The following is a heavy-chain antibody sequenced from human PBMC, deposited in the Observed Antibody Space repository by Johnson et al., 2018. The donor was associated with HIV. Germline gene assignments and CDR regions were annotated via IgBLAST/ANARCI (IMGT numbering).Heavy chain of an antibody. CDR1: GFTFDDYG. D-gene: IGHD3-10*01. CDR3: ARNYGSGSYFCNDAFDM. Sequence: VQLVESGGGVVRPGVSLRVSCAASGFTFDDYGMSWVRQAPGKGLEWVSGINWNGGTTGYAASVKDRFTISRDNAKNSLYLQMNSLRAEDTAFYYCARNYGSGSYFCNDAFDMWGQGTMVTVSS. V-gene: IGHV3-20*04. CDR2: INWNGGTT. J-gene: IGHJ3*02.